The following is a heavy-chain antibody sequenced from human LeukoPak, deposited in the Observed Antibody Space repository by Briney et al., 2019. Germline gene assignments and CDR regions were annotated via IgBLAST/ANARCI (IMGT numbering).Heavy chain of an antibody. CDR1: GFTFSSYW. CDR2: ISSSSSYI. D-gene: IGHD2-21*02. J-gene: IGHJ5*02. CDR3: ARDGFSVLCGGDCYLNWFDP. V-gene: IGHV3-21*01. Sequence: GGSLRLSCAASGFTFSSYWMSWVRQAPGKGLEWVSSISSSSSYIYYADSVKGRFTISRDNAKNSLYLQMNSLRAEDTAVYYCARDGFSVLCGGDCYLNWFDPWGQGTLVTVSS.